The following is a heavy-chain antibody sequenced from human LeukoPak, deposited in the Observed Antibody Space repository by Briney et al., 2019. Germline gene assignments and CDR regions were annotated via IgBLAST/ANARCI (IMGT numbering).Heavy chain of an antibody. J-gene: IGHJ4*02. D-gene: IGHD4-17*01. CDR1: GFIFRSHW. CDR3: ERGPNYGARVDYLDY. V-gene: IGHV3-7*01. CDR2: IKQDGSEK. Sequence: GGSLRLSCAASGFIFRSHWMTWVRQAPGRGLEWVAHIKQDGSEKHYVDSVEGRFTLSRDDAKNSLYLQMNSLRVDDTAVYYCERGPNYGARVDYLDYWGQGTLVTVSS.